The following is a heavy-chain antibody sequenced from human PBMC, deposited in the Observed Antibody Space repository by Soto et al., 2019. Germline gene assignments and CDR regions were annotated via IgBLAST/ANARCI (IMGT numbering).Heavy chain of an antibody. CDR1: GFTFSSYW. CDR3: ARVYGVSSSSRYYYYGMDV. J-gene: IGHJ6*02. D-gene: IGHD6-6*01. V-gene: IGHV3-7*01. Sequence: PGGSLRLSCAASGFTFSSYWMSWVRQAPGKGLEWVANIKQDGSEKYYVDSVKGRFTISRDNAKNSLYLQMNSLRAEDTAVYYCARVYGVSSSSRYYYYGMDVWGQGTTVTVSS. CDR2: IKQDGSEK.